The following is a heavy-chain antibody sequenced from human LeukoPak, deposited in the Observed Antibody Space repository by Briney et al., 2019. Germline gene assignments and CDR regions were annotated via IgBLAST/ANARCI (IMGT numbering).Heavy chain of an antibody. J-gene: IGHJ5*02. CDR1: GYTFTSYV. D-gene: IGHD2-2*01. Sequence: GASVKASCKASGYTFTSYVISWVRQAPGQGLEWMGWISAYNGNTNYAQKLQGRVTMTTDTSTSTAYMELRSLRSDDTAVYYCARLIVVVPAAPNWFDPWGQGTLVTVSS. CDR2: ISAYNGNT. V-gene: IGHV1-18*01. CDR3: ARLIVVVPAAPNWFDP.